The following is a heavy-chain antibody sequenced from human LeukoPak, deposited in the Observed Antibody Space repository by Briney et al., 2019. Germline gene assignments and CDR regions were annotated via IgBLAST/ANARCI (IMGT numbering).Heavy chain of an antibody. D-gene: IGHD1-26*01. V-gene: IGHV3-23*01. CDR1: GFTFSSYA. CDR3: AKHRTRWAWDY. J-gene: IGHJ4*02. CDR2: ITTGGDNT. Sequence: GSLRLSCAASGFTFSSYAMSWVRQAAGKGLEWVSSITTGGDNTYYADSVKGRFTISRDDSKNTLYLQMNSLKAEDTAVYYCAKHRTRWAWDYWGQGTLVTVSS.